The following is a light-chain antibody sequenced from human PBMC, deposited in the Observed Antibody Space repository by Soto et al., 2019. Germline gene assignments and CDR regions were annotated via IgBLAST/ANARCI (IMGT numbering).Light chain of an antibody. Sequence: DVQMTQAPSSLSASVGDRVTITCRARQGITNYLAWYQQKPGKVPKLLIYAASILKSGVPSRFSGSGSGTDFTLTISSLQPEDVATYYCQKYNSAPRTFGGGTKVEIK. CDR3: QKYNSAPRT. J-gene: IGKJ4*01. CDR2: AAS. V-gene: IGKV1-27*01. CDR1: QGITNY.